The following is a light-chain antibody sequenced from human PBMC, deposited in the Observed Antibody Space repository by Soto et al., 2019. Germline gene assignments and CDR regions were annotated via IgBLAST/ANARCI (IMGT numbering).Light chain of an antibody. CDR1: QDISNY. CDR2: DAS. J-gene: IGKJ5*01. Sequence: DIQVTRSRSCVCAAGGDIVTINCQASQDISNYLNWYQQKPGKAPKLLIYDASNLETGVPSRFSGSGSGTDFTFTISSLQPEDIATYYCQQYDNLLITFGQGTRLE. CDR3: QQYDNLLIT. V-gene: IGKV1-33*01.